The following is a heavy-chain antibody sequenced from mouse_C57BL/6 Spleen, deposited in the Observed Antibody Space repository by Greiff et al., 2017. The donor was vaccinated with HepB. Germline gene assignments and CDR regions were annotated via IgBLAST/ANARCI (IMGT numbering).Heavy chain of an antibody. V-gene: IGHV1-26*01. J-gene: IGHJ4*01. Sequence: EVQLQQSGPELVKPGASVKISCKASGYTFTDYYMNWVKQSHGKSLEWIGDINPNNGGTSYNQKFKGKATLTVDKSSSTAYMELRSLTSEDSAVYYCARPRSGYVFGYAMDYWGQGTSVTVSS. CDR3: ARPRSGYVFGYAMDY. D-gene: IGHD3-2*02. CDR1: GYTFTDYY. CDR2: INPNNGGT.